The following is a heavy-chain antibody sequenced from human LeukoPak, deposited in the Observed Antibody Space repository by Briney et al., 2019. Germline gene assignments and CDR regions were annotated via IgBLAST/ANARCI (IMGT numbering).Heavy chain of an antibody. CDR2: IYTSGST. J-gene: IGHJ3*02. Sequence: SETLSLTCTVSGGSISSGSYYWSWIRQPAGKGLEWIGRIYTSGSTNYNPSLKSRVTISVDTSKNQFSLKLSSVTAADTAVYYCASGHDFWSVPLHAFDIWGQGTMVTVSS. V-gene: IGHV4-61*02. D-gene: IGHD3-3*01. CDR1: GGSISSGSYY. CDR3: ASGHDFWSVPLHAFDI.